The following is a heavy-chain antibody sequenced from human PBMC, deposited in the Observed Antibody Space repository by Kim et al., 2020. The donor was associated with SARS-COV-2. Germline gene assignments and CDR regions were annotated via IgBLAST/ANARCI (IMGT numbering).Heavy chain of an antibody. J-gene: IGHJ6*03. Sequence: SETLSLTCAVYGGSFSGYYWSWIRQPPGKGLEWIGEINHSGSTNYNPSLKSRVTISVDTSKNQFSLKLSSVTAADTAVYYCARAPNWTAKSIPGSGIAAAGKRGAGYYYYMDVWGKGTTVTVSS. V-gene: IGHV4-34*01. CDR3: ARAPNWTAKSIPGSGIAAAGKRGAGYYYYMDV. D-gene: IGHD6-13*01. CDR2: INHSGST. CDR1: GGSFSGYY.